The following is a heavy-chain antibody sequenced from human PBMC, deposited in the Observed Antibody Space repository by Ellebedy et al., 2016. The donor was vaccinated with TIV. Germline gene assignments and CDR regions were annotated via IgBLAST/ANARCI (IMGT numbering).Heavy chain of an antibody. CDR1: GFPFSSYW. D-gene: IGHD4-17*01. CDR3: ATDGSYGDYRSPTHAFVI. Sequence: GGSLRLSCAASGFPFSSYWMTWVRQAPGKGLEWVANINHDGSEQYYVDSVQGRFTISRDNAKNSLNLQMNSVRAEDAAVYFCATDGSYGDYRSPTHAFVIWGQGTMVTVSS. CDR2: INHDGSEQ. J-gene: IGHJ3*02. V-gene: IGHV3-7*01.